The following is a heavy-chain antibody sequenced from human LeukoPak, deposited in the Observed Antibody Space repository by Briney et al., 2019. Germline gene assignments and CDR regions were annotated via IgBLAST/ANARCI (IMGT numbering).Heavy chain of an antibody. CDR3: AKDRSGSWSFDY. CDR1: GFTLTRSC. V-gene: IGHV3-30*18. J-gene: IGHJ4*02. CDR2: ISYDGSDK. D-gene: IGHD6-13*01. Sequence: GGSLRLSCAASGFTLTRSCMHWVRQAPGKGLEWLAVISYDGSDKYCADSAKGRFTISRDNSKNTLYLQMNSLRAEDTAVYYCAKDRSGSWSFDYWGQGTLVTVSS.